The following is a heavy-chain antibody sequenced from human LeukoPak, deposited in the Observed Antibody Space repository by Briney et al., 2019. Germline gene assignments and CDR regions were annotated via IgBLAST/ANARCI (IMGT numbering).Heavy chain of an antibody. CDR1: GFTFSSYG. V-gene: IGHV3-33*01. D-gene: IGHD1-26*01. CDR3: ARATSWELHLFDY. Sequence: GGSLRLSCAASGFTFSSYGMHWVRQAPGKGLKGVAVIWYDGSNKYYADSVKGRFTISRDNSKNTLYLQMNSLRAEDTAVYYCARATSWELHLFDYWGQGTLVTVSS. CDR2: IWYDGSNK. J-gene: IGHJ4*02.